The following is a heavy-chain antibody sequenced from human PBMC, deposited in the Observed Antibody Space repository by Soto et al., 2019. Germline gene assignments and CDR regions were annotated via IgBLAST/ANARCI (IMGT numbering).Heavy chain of an antibody. J-gene: IGHJ6*02. V-gene: IGHV4-59*01. D-gene: IGHD2-15*01. CDR1: GGSISSYY. CDR3: ARESLSGGRARYYYGMDV. CDR2: IYYSGST. Sequence: SETLSLTCTVSGGSISSYYWRWIRQPPGKGLEWIGYIYYSGSTNYNPSLKSRVTISVDTSKNQFSLKLSSVTAADTAVYYCARESLSGGRARYYYGMDVWGQGTTVTVSS.